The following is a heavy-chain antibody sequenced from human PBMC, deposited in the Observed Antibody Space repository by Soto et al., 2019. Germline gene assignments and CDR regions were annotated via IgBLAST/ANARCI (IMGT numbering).Heavy chain of an antibody. CDR1: GYSFTSYW. D-gene: IGHD3-9*01. V-gene: IGHV5-10-1*01. CDR2: IDPSDSYT. Sequence: PGESLKISCKGSGYSFTSYWISWVRQMPGKGLEWMGRIDPSDSYTNYSPSFQGHVTISVDKSISTAYLQWSSLKASDTAMYYCARHFGIRGYYDTLTGRYYSYGMDVWGQGTTVTVSS. J-gene: IGHJ6*02. CDR3: ARHFGIRGYYDTLTGRYYSYGMDV.